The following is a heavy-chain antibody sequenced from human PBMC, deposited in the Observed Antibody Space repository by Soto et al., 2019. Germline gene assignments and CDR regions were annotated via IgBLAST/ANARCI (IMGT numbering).Heavy chain of an antibody. J-gene: IGHJ5*02. V-gene: IGHV1-69*13. Sequence: ASVKVSCKASGGTFSSYAISWVRQAPGQGLEWMGGIIPIFGTANYAQKFQGRVTITADESTSTAYMELSSLRSEDTAVYYCARGVEEEAYYHDSSGPTRGFDPWGQGTLVTVSS. CDR2: IIPIFGTA. D-gene: IGHD3-22*01. CDR3: ARGVEEEAYYHDSSGPTRGFDP. CDR1: GGTFSSYA.